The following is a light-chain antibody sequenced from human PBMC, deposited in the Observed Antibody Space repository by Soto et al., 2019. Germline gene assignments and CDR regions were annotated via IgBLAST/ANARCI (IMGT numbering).Light chain of an antibody. CDR1: RSNIGANYD. V-gene: IGLV1-40*01. CDR2: TNT. J-gene: IGLJ1*01. Sequence: QSVLTQPPSGSGAPGQRVTISCTGSRSNIGANYDVHWYQHLPGTAPKLLIYTNTNRPSGVPDRFSGSKSDTSASLAITGLQAEDEADYYCQSYDSSLSGYVVGTGTKLTVL. CDR3: QSYDSSLSGYV.